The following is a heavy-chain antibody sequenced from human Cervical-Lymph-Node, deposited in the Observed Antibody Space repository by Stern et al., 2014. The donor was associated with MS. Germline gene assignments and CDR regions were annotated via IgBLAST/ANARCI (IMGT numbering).Heavy chain of an antibody. CDR1: GGSISSGSYY. D-gene: IGHD3-22*01. CDR2: IYTSGST. Sequence: QVQLQESGPGLVKPSQTLSLTCTVSGGSISSGSYYWSWIRQPAGKGLEWIGRIYTSGSTNYNPSLKSRVTISVDTSKTQFSLKLSSVTAADTAVYYCARQYYDPFDYWGQGTLVTVS. J-gene: IGHJ4*02. V-gene: IGHV4-61*02. CDR3: ARQYYDPFDY.